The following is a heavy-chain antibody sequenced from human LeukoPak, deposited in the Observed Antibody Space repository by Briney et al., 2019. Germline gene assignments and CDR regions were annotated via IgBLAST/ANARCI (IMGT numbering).Heavy chain of an antibody. D-gene: IGHD6-25*01. J-gene: IGHJ4*02. CDR1: GYKFTNYW. CDR3: ARLLAAPYYINY. Sequence: GESLKISCKGSGYKFTNYWIAWVRQMPGQGLEWLGIIYPRDSDTRYSPSFQGQVTISVDTSIDTAYLQWSSVRASDTAMYYCARLLAAPYYINYWGQGTLVTVSS. CDR2: IYPRDSDT. V-gene: IGHV5-51*01.